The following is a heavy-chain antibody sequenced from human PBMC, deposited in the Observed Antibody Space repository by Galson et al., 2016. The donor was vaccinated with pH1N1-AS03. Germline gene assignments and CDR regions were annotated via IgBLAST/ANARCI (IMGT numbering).Heavy chain of an antibody. CDR2: IHYRGTT. CDR3: ARHGPEMTTMTRYVDY. D-gene: IGHD4-17*01. V-gene: IGHV4-39*01. Sequence: LSLTCTVSGGSITSSSSYWGWIRQPPGKGLEWIGSIHYRGTTYYNTSLKSRITISVYTSKNQFSLRLSSLTAADTAVYYCARHGPEMTTMTRYVDYWGQGTLVTVSS. CDR1: GGSITSSSSY. J-gene: IGHJ4*02.